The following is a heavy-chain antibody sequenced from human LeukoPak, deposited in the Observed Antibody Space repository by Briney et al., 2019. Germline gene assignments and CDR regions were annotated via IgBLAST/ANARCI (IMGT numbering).Heavy chain of an antibody. D-gene: IGHD3-10*01. V-gene: IGHV1-69*05. CDR1: GGTFSSYA. CDR2: IIPIFGTA. Sequence: ASVKVSCKASGGTFSSYAISWVRQAPGQGLEWMGGIIPIFGTANYAQKFQGRVTITTDESTSTAYMELSSLRPEDTAVYYCARGYMVPHYYYYYYMDVWGKGTTVTVSS. CDR3: ARGYMVPHYYYYYYMDV. J-gene: IGHJ6*03.